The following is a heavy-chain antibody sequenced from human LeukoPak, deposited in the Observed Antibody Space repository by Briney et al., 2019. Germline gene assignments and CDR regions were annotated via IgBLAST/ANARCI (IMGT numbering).Heavy chain of an antibody. CDR2: IYYSGST. Sequence: SETLSLTCTVSGGSISSYYWNWIRQPPGKGLEWIGYIYYSGSTNYKPSLKSRVTISVDTPKNQFSLKLSSVTAADTAVYYCARRTGYYGGFDYWGQGTLVTVSS. J-gene: IGHJ4*02. V-gene: IGHV4-59*01. D-gene: IGHD3/OR15-3a*01. CDR3: ARRTGYYGGFDY. CDR1: GGSISSYY.